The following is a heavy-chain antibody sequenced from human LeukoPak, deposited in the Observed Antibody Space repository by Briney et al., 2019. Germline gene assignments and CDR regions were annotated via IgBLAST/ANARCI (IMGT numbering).Heavy chain of an antibody. CDR3: ARLGNYDFWSGYPNYYYYYMDV. CDR2: IYTSGST. D-gene: IGHD3-3*01. J-gene: IGHJ6*03. CDR1: GGSISSYY. Sequence: SETLSLTCTVSGGSISSYYWSWIRQPPGKGLEWIGYIYTSGSTNYNPSLKNRVTISVDTSKNQFSLKLSSVTAADTAVYYCARLGNYDFWSGYPNYYYYYMDVWGKGTTVTVSS. V-gene: IGHV4-4*09.